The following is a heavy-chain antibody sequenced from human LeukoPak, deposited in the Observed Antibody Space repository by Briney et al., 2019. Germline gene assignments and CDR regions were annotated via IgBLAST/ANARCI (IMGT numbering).Heavy chain of an antibody. Sequence: SVKVSCKASGGTFSSYAISWVRQAPGQGLEWMGRIIPIFGTANYAQKFQGRVTMTEDTSTDTAYMELSSLRSEDTAVYYCATTFPGIAKYYFDYWGQGTLVTVSS. V-gene: IGHV1-69*06. CDR1: GGTFSSYA. J-gene: IGHJ4*02. D-gene: IGHD6-13*01. CDR2: IIPIFGTA. CDR3: ATTFPGIAKYYFDY.